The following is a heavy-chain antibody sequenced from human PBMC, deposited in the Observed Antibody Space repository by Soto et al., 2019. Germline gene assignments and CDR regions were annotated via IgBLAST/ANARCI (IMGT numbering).Heavy chain of an antibody. CDR1: GFTFSSYG. Sequence: GSLRLSCAASGFTFSSYGMHWVRQPPGKGLEWIGEINHSGSTNYNPSLKSRVTISVDTSKNQFSLKLSSVTAADTAVYYCARGRRYYDFWSGYSNWFDPWGQGTLVTVSS. CDR3: ARGRRYYDFWSGYSNWFDP. D-gene: IGHD3-3*01. CDR2: INHSGST. V-gene: IGHV4-34*01. J-gene: IGHJ5*02.